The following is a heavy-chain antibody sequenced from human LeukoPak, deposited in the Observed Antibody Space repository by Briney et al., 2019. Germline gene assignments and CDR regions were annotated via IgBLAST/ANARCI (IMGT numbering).Heavy chain of an antibody. CDR2: IKQDGREK. J-gene: IGHJ4*02. D-gene: IGHD6-13*01. Sequence: GGSLRLSCAGPGFTFSNYWMGWVRQAPGNGPEWVANIKQDGREKHYVDSVKGRFTISRDNAKSSLYLQMNSLRAEDTAVYYCTRDEAAATNWGQGTLVTVSS. V-gene: IGHV3-7*01. CDR3: TRDEAAATN. CDR1: GFTFSNYW.